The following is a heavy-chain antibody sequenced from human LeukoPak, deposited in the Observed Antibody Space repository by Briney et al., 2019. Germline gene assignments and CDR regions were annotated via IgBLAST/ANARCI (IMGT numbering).Heavy chain of an antibody. Sequence: GGSLRLSCAASGFTFSSYAMSWVRQAPGKGLEWVSTISGSGSTTYFADSVKGRFTISRDNSKNTLYPQMSSLRAEDTAVYYCARNPGRAAAATLTYWGQGTLVTVSS. V-gene: IGHV3-23*01. CDR2: ISGSGSTT. J-gene: IGHJ4*02. CDR1: GFTFSSYA. D-gene: IGHD6-13*01. CDR3: ARNPGRAAAATLTY.